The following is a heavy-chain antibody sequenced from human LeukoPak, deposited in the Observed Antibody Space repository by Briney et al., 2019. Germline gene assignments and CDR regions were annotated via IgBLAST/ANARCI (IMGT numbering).Heavy chain of an antibody. CDR1: GGSISSGSYY. D-gene: IGHD3-22*01. CDR2: IYTSGST. J-gene: IGHJ5*02. V-gene: IGHV4-61*02. Sequence: PSQTLSLTCTVSGGSISSGSYYWSWIRQPAGKGLEWIGRIYTSGSTNYNPSLKSRVTISVDTSKNQFSLKLSSVTAADTAVYYRARGGTYYYDSSGSPKPFDPWGQGTLVTVSS. CDR3: ARGGTYYYDSSGSPKPFDP.